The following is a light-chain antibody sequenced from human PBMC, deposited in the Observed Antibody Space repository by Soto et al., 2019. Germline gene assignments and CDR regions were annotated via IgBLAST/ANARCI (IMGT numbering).Light chain of an antibody. CDR1: TSNIGSNT. J-gene: IGLJ1*01. V-gene: IGLV1-44*01. Sequence: QSALTHPPSASGTPGQRVTISCSGSTSNIGSNTVNWYQQLPGTAPKLLIYSNNQRPSGVPDRFSGSKSGTSASLAISGLQSEDEADYYCAAWDDSLSGYVFGSGTKLTVL. CDR2: SNN. CDR3: AAWDDSLSGYV.